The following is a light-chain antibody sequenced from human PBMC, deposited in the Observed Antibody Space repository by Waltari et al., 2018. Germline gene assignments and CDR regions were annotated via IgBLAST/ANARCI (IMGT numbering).Light chain of an antibody. J-gene: IGLJ2*01. CDR2: EGN. V-gene: IGLV2-8*01. Sequence: QSALTQPPSASGSPGQSVTISCTGTSSDVGGYNYVSWYQQHPGKPPKLRIYEGNQRPSGGPGRFAGSQSGNTASMTVSGLQAEDEADYYCSSYAGSNDVVFGGGTKLTVL. CDR3: SSYAGSNDVV. CDR1: SSDVGGYNY.